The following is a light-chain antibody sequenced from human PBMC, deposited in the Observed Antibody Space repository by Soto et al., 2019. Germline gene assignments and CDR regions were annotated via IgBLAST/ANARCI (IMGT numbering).Light chain of an antibody. CDR3: QHYQTWHT. J-gene: IGKJ4*01. CDR1: QSVSSD. V-gene: IGKV3-15*01. CDR2: GAS. Sequence: ELVMTQSPATLSVSPGERATLSCRASQSVSSDLACYQQKPGQAPRLLMYGASARAAGIPARFSGSWSGTEFTLTINSLHSEDSAVYYCQHYQTWHTFGGGTKVEIK.